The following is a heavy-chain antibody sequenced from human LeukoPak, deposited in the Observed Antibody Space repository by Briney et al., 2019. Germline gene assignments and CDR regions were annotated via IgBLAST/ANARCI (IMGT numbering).Heavy chain of an antibody. CDR1: GGSISSYY. Sequence: SETLSLTCTVSGGSISSYYWSWIRQPPGKGLEGIGYIYYSGTTNYNLSLRSRVTISVDTSKNQFSLKLSSVTAADTAVYYCATGYLGSSSWYTLDYWGQGTLVTVSS. D-gene: IGHD6-13*01. CDR2: IYYSGTT. J-gene: IGHJ4*02. CDR3: ATGYLGSSSWYTLDY. V-gene: IGHV4-59*01.